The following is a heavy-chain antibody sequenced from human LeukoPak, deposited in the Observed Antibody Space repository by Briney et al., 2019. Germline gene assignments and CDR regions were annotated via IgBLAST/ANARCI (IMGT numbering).Heavy chain of an antibody. V-gene: IGHV3-74*01. J-gene: IGHJ5*02. D-gene: IGHD1-14*01. CDR2: INSDGSST. CDR1: GFTFSSYW. Sequence: GGSLRLSCAASGFTFSSYWMHWVRQAPGRGLVWVSRINSDGSSTNYADSVKGRFTISRDNAKNTLYLQMNSLRAEDTAVYYCARDQGTDDWFDPWGQGTLVIVSS. CDR3: ARDQGTDDWFDP.